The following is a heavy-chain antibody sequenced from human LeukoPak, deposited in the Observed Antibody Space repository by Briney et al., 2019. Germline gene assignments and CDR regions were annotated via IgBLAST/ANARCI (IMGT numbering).Heavy chain of an antibody. CDR3: ARGGGYYDSSGYDC. V-gene: IGHV3-30-3*01. CDR2: ISYDGSNK. D-gene: IGHD3-22*01. Sequence: GRSLRLSCAASGFTFSSYAMHWVRQAPGKGLEWVAVISYDGSNKYYADSVKGRFTISRDNSKNTLYLQMNSLRAEDTAVYYCARGGGYYDSSGYDCWGQGTLVTVSS. J-gene: IGHJ4*02. CDR1: GFTFSSYA.